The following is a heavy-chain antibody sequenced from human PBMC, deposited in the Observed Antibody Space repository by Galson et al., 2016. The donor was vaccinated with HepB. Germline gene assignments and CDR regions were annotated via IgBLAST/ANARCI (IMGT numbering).Heavy chain of an antibody. D-gene: IGHD2-2*02. J-gene: IGHJ6*02. CDR2: LHDSGNT. CDR3: ARDEGFYNGMDV. Sequence: QVPLQESGPGLVRPSETLSLTCTVSSAPVTSGTYYWSWVRQSPGTGLDWIGYLHDSGNTNYNPSIKSRVTISRDTSKNQCFLELTSVTAADTAVYYCARDEGFYNGMDVWGQGTTVTVAS. V-gene: IGHV4-61*01. CDR1: SAPVTSGTYY.